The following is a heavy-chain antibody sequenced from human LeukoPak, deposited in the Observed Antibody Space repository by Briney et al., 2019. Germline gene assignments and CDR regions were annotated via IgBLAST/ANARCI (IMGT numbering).Heavy chain of an antibody. CDR3: AREGVGIKDLDY. Sequence: GGSLRLSCAASGFTFSNYIMDWVRQAPGKGLEWVSSIEKTGSYVYHVDSVRGRFTISRDNAKNSLYLQMNSLRAEDTAVYYCAREGVGIKDLDYWGQGTLVTVSS. V-gene: IGHV3-21*01. CDR1: GFTFSNYI. D-gene: IGHD1-26*01. CDR2: IEKTGSYV. J-gene: IGHJ4*02.